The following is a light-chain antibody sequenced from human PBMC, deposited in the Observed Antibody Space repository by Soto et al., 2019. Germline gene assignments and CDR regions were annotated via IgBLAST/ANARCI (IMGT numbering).Light chain of an antibody. CDR1: QSISSW. CDR2: KAS. CDR3: QQSYSIPLT. V-gene: IGKV1-5*03. J-gene: IGKJ1*01. Sequence: SQKTQYPSTMSATVGDRVPFTCRASQSISSWLAWYQQKPGKAPKLLIYKASTLKSGVPSRFSGTWSGIDFSLAISSLQPEDFATYYCQQSYSIPLTFGQGTEVDI.